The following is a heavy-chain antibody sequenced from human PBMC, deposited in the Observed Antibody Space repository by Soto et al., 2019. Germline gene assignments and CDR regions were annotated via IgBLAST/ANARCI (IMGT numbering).Heavy chain of an antibody. CDR2: ITAGDVNT. CDR3: TRGGTAARLGLDN. D-gene: IGHD6-25*01. V-gene: IGHV1-3*01. Sequence: QVNLVQSGADVKKPGASVHVSCKASRYTVTNYAIHWVRLAPGESLEWMGWITAGDVNTRYSKKFQDRVTITMHTNTSTVYMKKTSLKSDDTAEYYCTRGGTAARLGLDNWGQGTLVTASS. J-gene: IGHJ4*02. CDR1: RYTVTNYA.